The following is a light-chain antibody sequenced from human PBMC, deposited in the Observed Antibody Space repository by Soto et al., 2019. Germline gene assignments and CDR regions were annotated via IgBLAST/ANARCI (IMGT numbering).Light chain of an antibody. CDR1: NIGSNS. CDR2: YDS. Sequence: SYELTQPPSVSVAPGKTARITCGGNNIGSNSVHWYQQKPGQAPVLVIYYDSDRPSGIPERFSASNSGNTATLTISRVEAGDEADYYCQVWDSSSDHVIFGGGTKLTVL. J-gene: IGLJ2*01. V-gene: IGLV3-21*04. CDR3: QVWDSSSDHVI.